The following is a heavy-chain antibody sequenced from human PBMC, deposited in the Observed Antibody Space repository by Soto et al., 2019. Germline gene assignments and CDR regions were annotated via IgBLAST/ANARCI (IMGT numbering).Heavy chain of an antibody. D-gene: IGHD3-3*01. J-gene: IGHJ4*02. V-gene: IGHV1-3*01. CDR2: INAGNGDT. CDR1: GLTFTKNA. Sequence: PPASVKVSCKASGLTFTKNAVHWVRQAPGQGLEWMGWINAGNGDTKYSQNFQGRVTITADTSATTAYMELSSLRSEDTAVYYCARDRAATIFGVVISSSFDFWGQGTLVTVSS. CDR3: ARDRAATIFGVVISSSFDF.